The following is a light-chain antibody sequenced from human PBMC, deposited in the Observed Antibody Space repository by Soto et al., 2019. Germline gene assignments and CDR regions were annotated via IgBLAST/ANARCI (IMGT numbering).Light chain of an antibody. CDR2: GAS. Sequence: IALTQSPGTLSLSPGERATLSCRASQTISRNFLAWYQQKPGQAPRLLIYGASKRATGIPDRFSGSGSGADFTLTISRLEPEDFAVYYCQQYGSSSWTFGQGTNVDI. J-gene: IGKJ1*01. CDR1: QTISRNF. CDR3: QQYGSSSWT. V-gene: IGKV3-20*01.